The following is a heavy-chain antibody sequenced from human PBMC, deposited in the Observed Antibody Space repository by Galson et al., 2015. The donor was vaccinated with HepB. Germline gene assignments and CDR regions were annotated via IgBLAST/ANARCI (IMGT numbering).Heavy chain of an antibody. CDR2: IPSDGSSP. CDR1: GFIFSSSG. D-gene: IGHD3-10*01. J-gene: IGHJ4*02. V-gene: IGHV3-30*02. Sequence: SLRLSCAASGFIFSSSGMHWVRQAPGKGLEWVTFIPSDGSSPYYADSVKGRFTISGDNSKDTLYLRMNSLSPEDTAVYYCTKDLSGFGGSGRGPDYWGQGTLVTVSS. CDR3: TKDLSGFGGSGRGPDY.